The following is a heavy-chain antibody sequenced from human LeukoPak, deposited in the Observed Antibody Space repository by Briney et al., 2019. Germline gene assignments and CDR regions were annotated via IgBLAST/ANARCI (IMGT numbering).Heavy chain of an antibody. CDR1: GFTFSSYA. D-gene: IGHD3-22*01. V-gene: IGHV3-23*01. Sequence: GGSLRLSCAASGFTFSSYAMSWVRQAPGKGLEWVLAISGSGGSTYYADSVKGRFTISRDNSKNTLYLQMNSLRAEDTAVYYCATDLPPVWYYDSRWGQGTLVTVSS. CDR2: ISGSGGST. CDR3: ATDLPPVWYYDSR. J-gene: IGHJ4*02.